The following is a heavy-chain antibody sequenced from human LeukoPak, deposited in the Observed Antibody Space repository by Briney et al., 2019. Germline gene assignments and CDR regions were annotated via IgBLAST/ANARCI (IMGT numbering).Heavy chain of an antibody. Sequence: GASVKVSCKASGCTFTSYDINWVRQATGQGLEWMGWMNPNSGNTGYAQKFQGRVTMTRNTSISTAYMELSSLRSEDTAVYYCARIVVRYGGAFDIWGQGTMVTVSS. J-gene: IGHJ3*02. V-gene: IGHV1-8*01. CDR1: GCTFTSYD. D-gene: IGHD2-2*01. CDR2: MNPNSGNT. CDR3: ARIVVRYGGAFDI.